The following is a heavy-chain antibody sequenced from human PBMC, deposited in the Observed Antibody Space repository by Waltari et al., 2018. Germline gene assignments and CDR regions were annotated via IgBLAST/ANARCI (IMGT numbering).Heavy chain of an antibody. CDR1: GGTFSSYP. D-gene: IGHD6-13*01. J-gene: IGHJ3*02. CDR2: ISPTLGIA. CDR3: ATCIAAAGTDAFDI. Sequence: QVQLVQSGAEVKKPGSSVKVSCKASGGTFSSYPISWVRQAPGQGLAWMGSISPTLGIANYAQKFQGRVTITEEKSTSTAYMELSSLRSEDTAVYYCATCIAAAGTDAFDIWGQGTMVTVSS. V-gene: IGHV1-69*02.